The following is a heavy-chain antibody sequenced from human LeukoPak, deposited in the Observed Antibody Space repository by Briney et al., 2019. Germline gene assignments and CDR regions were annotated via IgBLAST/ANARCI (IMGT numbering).Heavy chain of an antibody. CDR1: GFTFSSYA. V-gene: IGHV3-30-3*01. J-gene: IGHJ4*02. D-gene: IGHD3-22*01. Sequence: GRSLRLSCAASGFTFSSYAMHWVRQAPGKGLEWVAVISYDGSNKHYADSVKGRFTISRDNSKNTLYLQMNSLRAEDTAVYYCARGCPYYYDSSGYYYVDYWGQGTLVTVSS. CDR3: ARGCPYYYDSSGYYYVDY. CDR2: ISYDGSNK.